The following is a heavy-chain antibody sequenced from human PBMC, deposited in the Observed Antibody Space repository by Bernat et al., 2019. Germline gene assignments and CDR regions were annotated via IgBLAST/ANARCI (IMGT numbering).Heavy chain of an antibody. J-gene: IGHJ5*02. CDR2: SSAYNGNT. CDR3: ARVYGGWYDTNWFDP. V-gene: IGHV1-18*01. Sequence: QVQLVQSGAEVKKPGASVKVSCKASGYTFTSYGISWVRQAPGQGLEWMGWSSAYNGNTNYAQKLQGRVNMTTDTTTSTAYMELRSLRSDDTAVYYCARVYGGWYDTNWFDPWGQGTLVTVSS. CDR1: GYTFTSYG. D-gene: IGHD6-19*01.